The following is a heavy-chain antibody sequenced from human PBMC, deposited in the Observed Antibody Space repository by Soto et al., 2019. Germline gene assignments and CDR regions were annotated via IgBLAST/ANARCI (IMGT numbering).Heavy chain of an antibody. CDR1: GFTFSNYA. Sequence: EVQLLESGGGLVQPGGSLRLSCAASGFTFSNYAVTWVRQAPGKGLEWVSTLSGSGGSTYYAGSVKGRFTISRNNSKNSPYRQMNSPRAADTAVYYCGKDQGGSWDEIGYWGQGTLFTVSS. J-gene: IGHJ4*02. D-gene: IGHD1-26*01. CDR3: GKDQGGSWDEIGY. CDR2: LSGSGGST. V-gene: IGHV3-23*01.